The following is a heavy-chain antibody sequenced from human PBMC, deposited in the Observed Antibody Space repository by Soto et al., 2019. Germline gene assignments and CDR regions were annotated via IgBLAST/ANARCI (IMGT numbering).Heavy chain of an antibody. CDR2: ISGSGGST. CDR3: ASIRSGKENEYYYYGMEV. D-gene: IGHD3-3*01. Sequence: GGSLRLSCAASGFTFSSYAMSWVRQAPGKGLEWVSAISGSGGSTYYADSVKGRFTISRDNSKNTLYLQMNSLRAEDTAVYYCASIRSGKENEYYYYGMEVWGQGTTVTV. V-gene: IGHV3-23*01. J-gene: IGHJ6*02. CDR1: GFTFSSYA.